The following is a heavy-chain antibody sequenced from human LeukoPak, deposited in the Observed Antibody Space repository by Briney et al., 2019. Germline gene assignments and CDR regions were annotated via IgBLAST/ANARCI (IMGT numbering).Heavy chain of an antibody. D-gene: IGHD3-10*01. J-gene: IGHJ4*02. CDR1: GFTFSNYW. V-gene: IGHV3-48*04. CDR3: ARGDTMVRGVLSFDY. CDR2: ISSSGSTI. Sequence: GGSLRLSCAASGFTFSNYWMGWVRQAPGKGLEWVSYISSSGSTIYYADSVKGRFTISRDNAKNSLYLQMNSLRAEDTAVYYCARGDTMVRGVLSFDYWGQGTLVTVSS.